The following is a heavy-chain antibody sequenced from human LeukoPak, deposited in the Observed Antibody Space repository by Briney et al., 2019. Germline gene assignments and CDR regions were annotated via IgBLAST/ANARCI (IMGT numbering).Heavy chain of an antibody. CDR2: IRRRISYI. D-gene: IGHD3-3*01. Sequence: GGSLRLSCAPSGFTFVSYTMNWVPRAPGKGLRWASPIRRRISYIYYADSVKGRFTISRDNAKNSLYLQMNSLRAEDTAVYYCARDLSSYYDFWSGPGKTYYFDYWGQGTLVTVSS. CDR3: ARDLSSYYDFWSGPGKTYYFDY. J-gene: IGHJ4*02. V-gene: IGHV3-21*01. CDR1: GFTFVSYT.